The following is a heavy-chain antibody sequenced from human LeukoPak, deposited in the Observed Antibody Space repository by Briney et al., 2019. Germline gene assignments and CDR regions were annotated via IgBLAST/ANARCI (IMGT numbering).Heavy chain of an antibody. J-gene: IGHJ6*02. D-gene: IGHD3-3*01. V-gene: IGHV3-23*01. Sequence: PGGSLRLSCAPSGFTLTTYAMSSGPKAAGQRLGCCSSISDSGDCTYYADSVKRRFTISRDNFMNTLFLQMNSLRAEDTAVYYCVKTLFGVVFHSMDVWGQGTTVNVAS. CDR1: GFTLTTYA. CDR2: ISDSGDCT. CDR3: VKTLFGVVFHSMDV.